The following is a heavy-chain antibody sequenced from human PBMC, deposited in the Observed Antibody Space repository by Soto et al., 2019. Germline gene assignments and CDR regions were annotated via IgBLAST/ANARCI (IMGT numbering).Heavy chain of an antibody. D-gene: IGHD2-21*01. CDR2: THHSGST. J-gene: IGHJ5*02. V-gene: IGHV4-59*01. CDR1: GGSISSYY. Sequence: PSETLSLTCPVSGGSISSYYWSWIRPPPGKGLEWIGYTHHSGSTNYNPSLKSRVTMSVDTSENQFSLKLNSVTAADTAVYYCARTYCGGDNCYPGSNWFDPWGQGTLVTVSS. CDR3: ARTYCGGDNCYPGSNWFDP.